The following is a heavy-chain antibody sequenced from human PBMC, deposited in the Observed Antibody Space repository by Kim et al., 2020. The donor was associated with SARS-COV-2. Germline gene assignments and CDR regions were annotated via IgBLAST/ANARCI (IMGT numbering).Heavy chain of an antibody. J-gene: IGHJ1*01. CDR3: ARGPPSLAAGYGYFQH. D-gene: IGHD6-13*01. Sequence: ASVKVSCKASGYTFTSYAMHWVRQAPGQRLEWMGWINAGNGNTKYSQKFQGRVTITRDTSASTAYMELSSLRSEDTAVYYCARGPPSLAAGYGYFQHWGQGTLVTVSS. CDR1: GYTFTSYA. CDR2: INAGNGNT. V-gene: IGHV1-3*01.